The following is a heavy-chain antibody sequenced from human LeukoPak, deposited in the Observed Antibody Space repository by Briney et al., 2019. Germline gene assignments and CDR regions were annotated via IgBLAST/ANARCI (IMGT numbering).Heavy chain of an antibody. CDR1: GFTFSSYS. V-gene: IGHV3-48*01. J-gene: IGHJ3*02. Sequence: PGGSLRLSCAASGFTFSSYSMNWVRQAPGKGLEWVSYISSSSSTIYCADSVKGRFTISRDNAKNSLYLQMNSLRAEDTAVYYCARGSGYSYTSRGAFDIWGQGTMVTVSS. D-gene: IGHD5-18*01. CDR3: ARGSGYSYTSRGAFDI. CDR2: ISSSSSTI.